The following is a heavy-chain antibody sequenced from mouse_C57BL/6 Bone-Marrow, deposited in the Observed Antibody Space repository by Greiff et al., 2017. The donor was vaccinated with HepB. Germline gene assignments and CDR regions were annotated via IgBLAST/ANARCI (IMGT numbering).Heavy chain of an antibody. CDR1: GYTFTDYE. V-gene: IGHV1-15*01. D-gene: IGHD1-3*01. J-gene: IGHJ2*01. CDR3: AGREAYSSGGGPCYFDY. Sequence: QVQLQQSGAELVRPGASVTLSCKASGYTFTDYEMHWVKQTPGQGLEWIGAIDPETGGTAYNQKFKGKAIMTADKSSSTAYMELRSLTSESSAVYYCAGREAYSSGGGPCYFDYWGRGTTLTVTS. CDR2: IDPETGGT.